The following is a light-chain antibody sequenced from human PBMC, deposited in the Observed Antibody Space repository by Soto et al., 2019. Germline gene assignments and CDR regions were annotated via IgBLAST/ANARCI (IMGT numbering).Light chain of an antibody. CDR3: QQLRMYPST. J-gene: IGKJ4*01. Sequence: IQLTQSPSSLSACVGDIVTITCRASQDIAIYLAWYQQKPGEAPKLLIYAASTLYGGVSSRFSGSGSGTDFALTITSLQAEDFATYYCQQLRMYPSTFGGGTKVDI. CDR2: AAS. V-gene: IGKV1-9*01. CDR1: QDIAIY.